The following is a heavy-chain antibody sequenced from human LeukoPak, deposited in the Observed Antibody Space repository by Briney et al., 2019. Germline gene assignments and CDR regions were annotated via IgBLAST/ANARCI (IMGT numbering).Heavy chain of an antibody. CDR3: AKDAPVNIVVVPAANS. CDR1: GFTFSSYG. J-gene: IGHJ4*02. D-gene: IGHD2-2*01. V-gene: IGHV3-23*01. Sequence: PGRSLRLSCAASGFTFSSYGMHWVRQAPGKGLEWVTAISGSGGSTYYADSVKGRFTISRDNSKNTLYLQMNSLRAEDTAVYYCAKDAPVNIVVVPAANSWGQGTLVTVSS. CDR2: ISGSGGST.